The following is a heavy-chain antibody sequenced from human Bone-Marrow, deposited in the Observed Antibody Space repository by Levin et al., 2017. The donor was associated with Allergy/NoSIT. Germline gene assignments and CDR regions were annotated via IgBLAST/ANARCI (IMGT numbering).Heavy chain of an antibody. Sequence: LSLTCAASGFTFTNYWMHWVRQAPGKGLVWVSRINEGGTYTNYADSVKGRFTISRDNARNTLSLQMNSLRAEDTAVYYCARLLVKSADTSGYDYWGQGTLVTVSS. V-gene: IGHV3-74*01. CDR3: ARLLVKSADTSGYDY. CDR1: GFTFTNYW. J-gene: IGHJ4*02. D-gene: IGHD2-15*01. CDR2: INEGGTYT.